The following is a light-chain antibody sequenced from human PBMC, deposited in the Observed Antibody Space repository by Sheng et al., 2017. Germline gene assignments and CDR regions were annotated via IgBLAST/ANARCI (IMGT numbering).Light chain of an antibody. CDR3: QAWDGSNVV. Sequence: SYELTQPPSVSVSPGQTASITCSGDKLGDKYACWYHQRPGQSPELVIYQDSQRPSGIPERISGSSSGNTATLTISGTQPMDEGDYYCQAWDGSNVVLGGGTRLTVL. CDR2: QDS. J-gene: IGLJ3*02. V-gene: IGLV3-1*01. CDR1: KLGDKY.